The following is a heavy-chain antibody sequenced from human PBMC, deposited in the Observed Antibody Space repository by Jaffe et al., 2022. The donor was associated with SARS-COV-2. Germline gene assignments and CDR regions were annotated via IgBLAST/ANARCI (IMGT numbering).Heavy chain of an antibody. CDR3: ASVLQLPPLQNSGGFDY. V-gene: IGHV4-34*01. D-gene: IGHD1-26*01. J-gene: IGHJ4*02. Sequence: QVQLQQWGAGLLKPSETLSLTCAVYGGSFSGYYWSWIRQPPGKGLEWIGEINHSGSTNYNPSLKSRVTISVDTSKNQFSLKLSSVTAADTAVYYCASVLQLPPLQNSGGFDYWGQGTLVTVSS. CDR2: INHSGST. CDR1: GGSFSGYY.